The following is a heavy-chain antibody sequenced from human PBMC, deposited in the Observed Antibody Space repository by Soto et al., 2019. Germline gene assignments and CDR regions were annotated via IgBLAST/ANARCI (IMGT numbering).Heavy chain of an antibody. V-gene: IGHV3-48*03. J-gene: IGHJ4*02. CDR2: ISSSGSTI. CDR1: GFTFSSYE. Sequence: AGGSLRLSCAASGFTFSSYEMNWVRQAPGKGLEWVSYISSSGSTIYYADSVKGRFTISRDNAKNSLYLQMNSLRAEATAVYYCARIRPSHYYDSSGPLDYWGQGTMVTVSS. CDR3: ARIRPSHYYDSSGPLDY. D-gene: IGHD3-22*01.